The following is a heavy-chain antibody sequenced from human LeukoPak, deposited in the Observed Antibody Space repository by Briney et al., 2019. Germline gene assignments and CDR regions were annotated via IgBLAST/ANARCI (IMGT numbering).Heavy chain of an antibody. D-gene: IGHD6-6*01. CDR2: INSDGSST. CDR3: ARGPSIAARYDAFDI. V-gene: IGHV3-74*01. Sequence: GGSLRLSCEASGFTFSSYWMHWVRQAPGKGLVWVSRINSDGSSTSYADSVKGRFTISRDNAKNSLYLQVISLRAEDTAVYYCARGPSIAARYDAFDIWGQGTMVTVSS. J-gene: IGHJ3*02. CDR1: GFTFSSYW.